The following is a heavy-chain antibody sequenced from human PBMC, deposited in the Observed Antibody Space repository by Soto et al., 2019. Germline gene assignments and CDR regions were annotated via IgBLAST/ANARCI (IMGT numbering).Heavy chain of an antibody. D-gene: IGHD3-22*01. Sequence: GGSLRLSCAASGFTFSSYAMTWVRQAPGKGLEWVSAITGSGGSTYYADSVKGRFTISRDNAKNTLYLQMNSLRAEDTAVYFCARGDYYDTSGPFSDAFDIWAQRTMVTVSS. V-gene: IGHV3-23*01. CDR1: GFTFSSYA. CDR2: ITGSGGST. J-gene: IGHJ3*02. CDR3: ARGDYYDTSGPFSDAFDI.